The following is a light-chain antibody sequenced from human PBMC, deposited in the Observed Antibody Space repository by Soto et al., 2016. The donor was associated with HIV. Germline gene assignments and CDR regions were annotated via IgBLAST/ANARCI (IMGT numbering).Light chain of an antibody. V-gene: IGLV3-21*03. Sequence: ELTQPPSVSVAPGKTARITCGGNNIGSESVHWYQQKPGQAPVLVVYDDSDRPSGIPERFSGSNSGSTATLTISRVEAGDEADYYCQVWDSSDDHVVFGGGTKLTVL. CDR2: DDS. CDR3: QVWDSSDDHVV. CDR1: NIGSES. J-gene: IGLJ2*01.